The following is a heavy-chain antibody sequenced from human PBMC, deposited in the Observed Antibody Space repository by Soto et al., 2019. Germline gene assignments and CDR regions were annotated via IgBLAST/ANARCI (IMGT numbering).Heavy chain of an antibody. CDR3: ARADPPYYDFWSGYYCTGEVASGY. D-gene: IGHD3-3*01. V-gene: IGHV1-8*01. Sequence: GASVKVSCKASGYTFTSYDINWVRQATGQGLEWMGWMNPNSGNTGYAQKFQGRVTMTRNTSISTAYMELSSLRSEDTAVYYCARADPPYYDFWSGYYCTGEVASGYWGQGTLVTVSS. CDR2: MNPNSGNT. J-gene: IGHJ4*02. CDR1: GYTFTSYD.